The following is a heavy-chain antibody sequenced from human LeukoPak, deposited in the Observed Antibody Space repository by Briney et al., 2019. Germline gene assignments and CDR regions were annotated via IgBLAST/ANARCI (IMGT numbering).Heavy chain of an antibody. CDR1: GGSFSGYY. CDR2: INHSGST. J-gene: IGHJ4*02. D-gene: IGHD3-22*01. Sequence: SETLSLTCAVHGGSFSGYYWSWLRQPPRKGLEWIGEINHSGSTNYNPSLKSRVTISVDTSKNQFSLKLSSVTAADTAVYYCARGKGRRVVAFDYWGQGTLVTVSS. V-gene: IGHV4-34*01. CDR3: ARGKGRRVVAFDY.